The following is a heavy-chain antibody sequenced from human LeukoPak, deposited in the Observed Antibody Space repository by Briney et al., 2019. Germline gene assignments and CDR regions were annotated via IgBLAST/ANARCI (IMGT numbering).Heavy chain of an antibody. J-gene: IGHJ4*02. V-gene: IGHV4-34*01. CDR2: INRGGDT. D-gene: IGHD3-10*01. CDR1: GGSISSYY. CDR3: AGGYGSGSYYNY. Sequence: SETLSLTCTVSGGSISSYYWSWTRQPPGKGLEWIGEINRGGDTNYNPSLKSRVTISLDTSKNQFSLKLSSVTAADTAVYYCAGGYGSGSYYNYWGQGTLVTVSS.